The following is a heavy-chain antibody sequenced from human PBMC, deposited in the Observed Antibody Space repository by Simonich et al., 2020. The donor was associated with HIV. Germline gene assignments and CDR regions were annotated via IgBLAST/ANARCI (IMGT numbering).Heavy chain of an antibody. CDR1: GGSISSSSYY. Sequence: QLQLQESGPGLVKLSETLSLTCTGSGGSISSSSYYWGWIRKPPGKGLAWIGSFYYVGHTYYNPSLKSRVTISVDTSKNQLSLKLSSVTAADTAVYYCARLLILFGGYYFDYWGQGTLVTVSS. V-gene: IGHV4-39*01. D-gene: IGHD3-16*01. J-gene: IGHJ4*02. CDR3: ARLLILFGGYYFDY. CDR2: FYYVGHT.